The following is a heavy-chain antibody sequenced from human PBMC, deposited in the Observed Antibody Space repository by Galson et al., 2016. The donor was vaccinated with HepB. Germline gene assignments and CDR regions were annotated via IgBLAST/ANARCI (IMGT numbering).Heavy chain of an antibody. CDR3: VRELYATARTRGHDL. CDR1: GFIVSTNY. V-gene: IGHV3-53*01. Sequence: SLRLSCAASGFIVSTNYMSWVRQAPGQGLEWVSVLFNDGTTIYADSVKGRFTISRDNSKNTLYLKMNSLRAEDTAVYYCVRELYATARTRGHDLWGQGTVVTVSS. J-gene: IGHJ3*01. D-gene: IGHD2/OR15-2a*01. CDR2: LFNDGTT.